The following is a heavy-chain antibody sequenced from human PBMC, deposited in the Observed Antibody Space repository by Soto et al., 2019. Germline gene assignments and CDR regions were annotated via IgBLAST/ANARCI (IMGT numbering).Heavy chain of an antibody. J-gene: IGHJ4*02. V-gene: IGHV4-34*01. CDR3: ARESQRYSSGWYLVY. Sequence: PSETLSLTCAVYGGSFSGYYRSWIRQPPGKGLEWIGEINHSGSTNYNPSLKSRVTISVDTSKNQFSLKLSSVTAADTAVYYCARESQRYSSGWYLVYWGQGTLLTVSS. CDR2: INHSGST. D-gene: IGHD6-19*01. CDR1: GGSFSGYY.